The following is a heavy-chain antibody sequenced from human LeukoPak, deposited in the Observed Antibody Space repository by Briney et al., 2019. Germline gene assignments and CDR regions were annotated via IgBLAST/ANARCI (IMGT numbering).Heavy chain of an antibody. D-gene: IGHD3-10*01. V-gene: IGHV4-31*03. CDR2: IHHTGTT. CDR1: GGSINTDNYY. CDR3: ARNLVPYFGELDP. Sequence: PSETLSLTCTVSGGSINTDNYYWSWIRQSPVKGLEWIGYIHHTGTTYYNPSLRSRVSISVFTSNNQFSLTLISVTAADTAVYYCARNLVPYFGELDPWGRGTLVTVS. J-gene: IGHJ5*02.